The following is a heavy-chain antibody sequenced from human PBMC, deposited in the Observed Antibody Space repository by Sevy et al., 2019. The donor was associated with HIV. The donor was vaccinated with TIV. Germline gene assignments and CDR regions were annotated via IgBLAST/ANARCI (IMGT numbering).Heavy chain of an antibody. CDR3: ARGGDLRDGYPKRLYMDV. CDR2: ISSSGSTI. CDR1: GFTFSDYY. J-gene: IGHJ6*03. V-gene: IGHV3-11*04. Sequence: GGSLRLSCAASGFTFSDYYMSWIRQAPGKGLVWVSYISSSGSTIYYADSVKGRFTISRDNAKNSLYLQMNSLRAEDTAVYYCARGGDLRDGYPKRLYMDVWGKGTTVTVSS. D-gene: IGHD5-12*01.